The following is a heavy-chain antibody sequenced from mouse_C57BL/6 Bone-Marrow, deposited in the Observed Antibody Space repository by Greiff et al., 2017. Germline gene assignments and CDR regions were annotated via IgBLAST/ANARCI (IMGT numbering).Heavy chain of an antibody. V-gene: IGHV1-39*01. CDR1: GYSFTDYN. Sequence: VQLQQSGPELVKPGASVKISCKASGYSFTDYNMNWVKQSNGKSLEWIGVINPNYGTTSYNQKFKGKATLTVDQSSSTAYMQLNSLTYEDSAVYYCARRDYGNPHWYFDVWGTGTTVTVSS. CDR3: ARRDYGNPHWYFDV. D-gene: IGHD2-1*01. CDR2: INPNYGTT. J-gene: IGHJ1*03.